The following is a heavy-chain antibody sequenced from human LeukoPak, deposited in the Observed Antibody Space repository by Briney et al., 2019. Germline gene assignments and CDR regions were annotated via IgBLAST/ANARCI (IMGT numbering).Heavy chain of an antibody. CDR2: IYYSGST. J-gene: IGHJ4*02. Sequence: SETLSLTCTVSGGSISSYYWSWIRQPPGKGLEWIGYIYYSGSTNYNPSLKSRVTISVDTSKNQFSLKLSSVTAADTAVYYCARAFGVVNLFDYWGQGTLVTVSS. CDR1: GGSISSYY. V-gene: IGHV4-59*01. D-gene: IGHD3-3*01. CDR3: ARAFGVVNLFDY.